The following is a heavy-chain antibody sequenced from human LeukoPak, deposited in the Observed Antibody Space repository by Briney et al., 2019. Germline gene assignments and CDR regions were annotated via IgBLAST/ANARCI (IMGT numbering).Heavy chain of an antibody. J-gene: IGHJ4*02. V-gene: IGHV4-59*11. CDR2: DSTSGNI. Sequence: PSETLSLTCTVSGGSISTHSWGWIRQPPGKGLEWIGYDSTSGNINYNPALKSRVTISVDASKRQFSLKLTSVTAADTAVYYCARDYWGSLDYWGQGILVTVSS. CDR3: ARDYWGSLDY. CDR1: GGSISTHS. D-gene: IGHD7-27*01.